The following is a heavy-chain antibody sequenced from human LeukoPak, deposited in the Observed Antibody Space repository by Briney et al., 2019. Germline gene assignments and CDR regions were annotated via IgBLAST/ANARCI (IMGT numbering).Heavy chain of an antibody. V-gene: IGHV3-23*01. CDR3: AKLPIVVVPAATYDY. D-gene: IGHD2-2*01. Sequence: PGGSLRLSCAASGFTFSSYAMSWVRQAPGKGLEWVSAISGSGGSTYYADSVKGRYTISRDNSKNTLYLQMNSLRAEDTAVYYCAKLPIVVVPAATYDYWGQGTLVTVSS. CDR2: ISGSGGST. CDR1: GFTFSSYA. J-gene: IGHJ4*02.